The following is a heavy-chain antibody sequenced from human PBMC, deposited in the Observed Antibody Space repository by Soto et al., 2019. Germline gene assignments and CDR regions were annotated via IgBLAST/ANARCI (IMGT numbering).Heavy chain of an antibody. CDR2: INNSGST. CDR3: ARGWGGIFDY. Sequence: QVQLQQWGAGLLKPSETLSLTCAVYGGSFSGYYWYWIRQPPGQGLGWIGEINNSGSTNYNPSLKSRVTLSVDSSKNQFSLKLGSVTAADTAVYYCARGWGGIFDYWGQATLVTVSS. J-gene: IGHJ4*02. D-gene: IGHD7-27*01. CDR1: GGSFSGYY. V-gene: IGHV4-34*01.